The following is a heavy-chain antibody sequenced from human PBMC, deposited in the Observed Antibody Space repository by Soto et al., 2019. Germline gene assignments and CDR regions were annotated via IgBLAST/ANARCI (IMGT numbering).Heavy chain of an antibody. Sequence: WGSLRLSCAASGFTFSSYAMHWVRQAPGKGLEWVAVISYDGSNKYYADSVKGRFTISRDNSKNTLYLQMNSLRAEDTAVYYCARGGPTKFIAVAGTTVGYFDYWGQGTLVTVSS. J-gene: IGHJ4*02. CDR3: ARGGPTKFIAVAGTTVGYFDY. V-gene: IGHV3-30-3*01. CDR2: ISYDGSNK. CDR1: GFTFSSYA. D-gene: IGHD6-19*01.